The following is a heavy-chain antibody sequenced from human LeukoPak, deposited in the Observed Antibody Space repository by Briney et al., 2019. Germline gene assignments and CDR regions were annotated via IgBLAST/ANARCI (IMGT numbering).Heavy chain of an antibody. V-gene: IGHV4-34*01. CDR3: TRAVAGHPD. CDR2: INHSGYT. Sequence: SETLSLTCGVSGVPFSNYYWSWVRQSPTQRLEWIGEINHSGYTNYNPSLKSRVTMSIDTSKNQFSLKLTSVTAAGAGVYYCTRAVAGHPDWGQGTLVTVSS. CDR1: GVPFSNYY. J-gene: IGHJ4*02. D-gene: IGHD6-19*01.